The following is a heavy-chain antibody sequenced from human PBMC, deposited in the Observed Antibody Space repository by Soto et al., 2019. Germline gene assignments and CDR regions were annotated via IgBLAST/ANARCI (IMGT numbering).Heavy chain of an antibody. J-gene: IGHJ3*02. D-gene: IGHD1-26*01. CDR2: LWYDGSNK. V-gene: IGHV3-33*01. CDR1: GFTFSSYG. CDR3: ARTGWELRAFDI. Sequence: GGSLRLSCAASGFTFSSYGMHWVRQAPGKWLEWVAVLWYDGSNKYYADSVKGRFTISSDNSKNTLYLQMNSLRAEDTAVYYCARTGWELRAFDIWGQGTMVTVSS.